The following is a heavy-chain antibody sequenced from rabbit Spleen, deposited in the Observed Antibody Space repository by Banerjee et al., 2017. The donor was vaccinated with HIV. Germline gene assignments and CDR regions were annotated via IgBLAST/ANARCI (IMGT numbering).Heavy chain of an antibody. D-gene: IGHD2-1*01. CDR2: IDAGSSGFT. J-gene: IGHJ4*01. CDR3: VRDLGYDDDSEKGYFNL. Sequence: QEQLEESGGDLVKPGASLTLTCIASGVSFSGSSYMCWVRQAPGKGLEWIACIDAGSSGFTYFASWAKGRFTVSKTSSTTVTLHMNSLTAADTATYFCVRDLGYDDDSEKGYFNLWGQGTLVTVS. CDR1: GVSFSGSSY. V-gene: IGHV1S45*01.